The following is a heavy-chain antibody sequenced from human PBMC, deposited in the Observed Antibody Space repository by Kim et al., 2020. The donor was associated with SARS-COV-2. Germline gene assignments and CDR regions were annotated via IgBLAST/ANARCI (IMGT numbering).Heavy chain of an antibody. J-gene: IGHJ5*02. CDR3: AAETYYDFSWSNT. D-gene: IGHD3-3*01. CDR1: GFTFASYA. CDR2: ITGRGVT. V-gene: IGHV3-23*01. Sequence: GGSLRLSCAASGFTFASYAMSWVRQAPGRGLEWVAGITGRGVTYYADSVKGRVTISRDNSRNTLNLQMNRLRAADSAIYYCAAETYYDFSWSNTWGQGTL.